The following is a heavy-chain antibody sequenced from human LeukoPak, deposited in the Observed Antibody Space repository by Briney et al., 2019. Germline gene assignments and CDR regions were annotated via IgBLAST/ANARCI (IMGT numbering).Heavy chain of an antibody. CDR3: ASGDYVWGSYRVDY. CDR1: GGTFSSYA. J-gene: IGHJ4*02. V-gene: IGHV1-69*13. CDR2: IIPIFGTA. Sequence: SVRVSCKASGGTFSSYAISWVRQAPGQGLEWMGGIIPIFGTANYAQKFQSRVTITADESTSTAYMELSSLRSEDTAVYYCASGDYVWGSYRVDYWGQGTLVTVSS. D-gene: IGHD3-16*02.